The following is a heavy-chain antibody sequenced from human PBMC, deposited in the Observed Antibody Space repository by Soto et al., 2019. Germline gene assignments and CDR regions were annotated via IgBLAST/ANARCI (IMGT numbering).Heavy chain of an antibody. CDR2: ISYDGSNK. J-gene: IGHJ4*02. CDR1: GFTFNTYG. CDR3: AKKLPGDTVGFDY. D-gene: IGHD5-18*01. V-gene: IGHV3-30*18. Sequence: QVHLVESGGGVVQPGRSLRLSCATSGFTFNTYGMHWVRQAPGKGLEGVAYISYDGSNKYYADSVKGRFTISRDNSKNTLYLQVNSLRAEDTAVYYCAKKLPGDTVGFDYWGQGTLGTVSS.